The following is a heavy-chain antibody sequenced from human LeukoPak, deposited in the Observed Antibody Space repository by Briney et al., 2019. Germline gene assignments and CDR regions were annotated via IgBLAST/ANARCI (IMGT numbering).Heavy chain of an antibody. D-gene: IGHD5-24*01. J-gene: IGHJ4*02. CDR1: GFTVSSNC. V-gene: IGHV3-66*01. Sequence: GGSLRLSCAASGFTVSSNCMSWVRQAPGKGLEWVSVIYSGGSTYYADSVKGRFTISRDNSKNTLYLQMNSLRAEDTAVYYCARAGGTVEMATQNGPFDYWGQGTLVTVSS. CDR3: ARAGGTVEMATQNGPFDY. CDR2: IYSGGST.